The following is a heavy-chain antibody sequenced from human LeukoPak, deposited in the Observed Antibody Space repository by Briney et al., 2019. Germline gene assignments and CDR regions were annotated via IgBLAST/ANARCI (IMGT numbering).Heavy chain of an antibody. CDR3: ARIQGNGAYGWDYFDY. D-gene: IGHD3-10*01. Sequence: PSETLSLTCTVSGGSVSSSSYYWGWIRQAPGKGLEWIGTVHYDGSRYYDTSLKSRVTISVDSSKNQLSLKLSFVTAADTAVYYCARIQGNGAYGWDYFDYWGRGTLVAVSS. V-gene: IGHV4-39*01. J-gene: IGHJ4*02. CDR1: GGSVSSSSYY. CDR2: VHYDGSR.